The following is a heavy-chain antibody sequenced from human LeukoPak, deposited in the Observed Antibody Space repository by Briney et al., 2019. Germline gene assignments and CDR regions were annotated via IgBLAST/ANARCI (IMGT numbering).Heavy chain of an antibody. Sequence: SVKVSCTASGGTFSSYAISWVRQAPGQGLEWMGRIIPILGIANYAQKFQGRVTITADKSTSTAYMELSSLRSEDTAVYYCAREGGWDYDDSSGYLNWFDPWGQGTLVTVSS. CDR1: GGTFSSYA. J-gene: IGHJ5*02. CDR3: AREGGWDYDDSSGYLNWFDP. D-gene: IGHD3-22*01. CDR2: IIPILGIA. V-gene: IGHV1-69*04.